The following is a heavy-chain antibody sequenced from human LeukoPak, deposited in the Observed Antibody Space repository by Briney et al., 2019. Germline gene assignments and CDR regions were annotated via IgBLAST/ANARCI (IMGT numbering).Heavy chain of an antibody. CDR2: IYSGGST. V-gene: IGHV3-53*01. CDR1: GFTVSSNY. J-gene: IGHJ3*02. Sequence: GGSLRLSCAASGFTVSSNYMSWVRQAPGKGLEWVSVIYSGGSTYYADSVKGRFTISRDNSKNTLYLQMNSLRAEDTAVYYCATGNYDILTGRDDAFDIRGQGTMVTVSS. CDR3: ATGNYDILTGRDDAFDI. D-gene: IGHD3-9*01.